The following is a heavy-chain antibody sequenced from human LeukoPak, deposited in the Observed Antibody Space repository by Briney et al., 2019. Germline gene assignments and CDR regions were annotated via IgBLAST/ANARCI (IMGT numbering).Heavy chain of an antibody. J-gene: IGHJ5*02. V-gene: IGHV3-23*01. CDR1: GFPFSSYP. CDR2: TSGSGDSS. D-gene: IGHD5-12*01. CDR3: AKGQVASATQVRFDP. Sequence: GGSLRLSCAPSGFPFSSYPMTWVRQAPGEGLGGVSTTSGSGDSSLYAESVKGRFTISRDNSKNTLYLQMNSLRGEDTAVYYCAKGQVASATQVRFDPWGQGTLVTVSS.